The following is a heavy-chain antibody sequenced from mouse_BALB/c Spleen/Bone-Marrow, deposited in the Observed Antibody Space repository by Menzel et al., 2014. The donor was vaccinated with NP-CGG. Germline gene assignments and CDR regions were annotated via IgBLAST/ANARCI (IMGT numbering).Heavy chain of an antibody. D-gene: IGHD4-1*01. V-gene: IGHV14-3*02. CDR3: ARWEYYAMDY. J-gene: IGHJ4*01. CDR1: GFNIKDTY. Sequence: VQLQQSGAELVEPGASVKLSCTASGFNIKDTYMHWVKQRPEQGLEWIGRIDPANGNTKYDPKFQGKATITADTSSNAAYLQLSSLTSEDTAVYYCARWEYYAMDYWGQGTSVTVSS. CDR2: IDPANGNT.